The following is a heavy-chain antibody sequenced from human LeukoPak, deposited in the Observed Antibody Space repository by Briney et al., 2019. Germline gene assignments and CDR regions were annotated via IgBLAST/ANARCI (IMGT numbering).Heavy chain of an antibody. V-gene: IGHV3-74*01. CDR3: ASSRAYQYGMDV. CDR1: GXTFSSYW. CDR2: INSDGSST. J-gene: IGHJ6*01. Sequence: GGSLRLSCAASGXTFSSYWMHWVPQAPGMGLVWVSCINSDGSSTHYADSVKGRFTISRDNAKNTLYLQMNSLRAEDTAVYYCASSRAYQYGMDVWGQGTSVTVSS.